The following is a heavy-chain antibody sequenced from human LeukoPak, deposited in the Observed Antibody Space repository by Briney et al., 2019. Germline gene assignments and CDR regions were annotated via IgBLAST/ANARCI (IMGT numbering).Heavy chain of an antibody. CDR3: VRLYAGDYNWFDP. CDR1: GSCFTSYW. J-gene: IGHJ5*02. Sequence: GASLNICCEASGSCFTSYWIGWVRPLAGKGVGWVGIIYPGDSDTSYRPSFQGDVTISADKSISTAYLQWSSLKASDTAMYYCVRLYAGDYNWFDPWGQGTLVTVSS. CDR2: IYPGDSDT. V-gene: IGHV5-51*01. D-gene: IGHD3-16*01.